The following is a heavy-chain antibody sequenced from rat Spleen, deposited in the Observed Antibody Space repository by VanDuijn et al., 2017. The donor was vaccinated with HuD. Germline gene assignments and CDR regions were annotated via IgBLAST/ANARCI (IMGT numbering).Heavy chain of an antibody. Sequence: QVQLKESGPGLVQPSQTLSLTCTVSGLSLTSNSVSWIRQSPGKGLEWMGVIWTGGGTAYNSLLKSRLTITRDTSKSQLFLKMNSLQSEDTTTYYCARAPGNGYVMDAWGQGASVTVSS. V-gene: IGHV2-47*01. CDR3: ARAPGNGYVMDA. CDR2: IWTGGGT. D-gene: IGHD5-1*01. CDR1: GLSLTSNS. J-gene: IGHJ4*01.